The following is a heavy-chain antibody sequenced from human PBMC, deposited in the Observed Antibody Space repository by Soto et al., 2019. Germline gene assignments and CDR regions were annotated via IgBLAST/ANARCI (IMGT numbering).Heavy chain of an antibody. D-gene: IGHD1-26*01. Sequence: QVQLVESGGGVVQPGRSLRLSCAASGFTFSRYPMYWVRQAPGKGLEWVAVITYDGNNKYYADSVKGRFTISRDNAKNTMSLQMNNLRPEDTAVYSCAKGVGSYYFDYWGQGTLVTVSS. J-gene: IGHJ4*02. V-gene: IGHV3-30-3*01. CDR3: AKGVGSYYFDY. CDR2: ITYDGNNK. CDR1: GFTFSRYP.